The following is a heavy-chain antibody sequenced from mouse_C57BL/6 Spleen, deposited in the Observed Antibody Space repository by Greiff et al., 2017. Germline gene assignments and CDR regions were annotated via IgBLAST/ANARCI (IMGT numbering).Heavy chain of an antibody. V-gene: IGHV1-26*01. CDR1: GYTFTDYY. CDR2: INPNNGGT. J-gene: IGHJ3*01. D-gene: IGHD2-3*01. Sequence: EVQLQQSGPELVKPGASVKISCKASGYTFTDYYMNWVKQSHGKSLEWIGDINPNNGGTSYNQKFKGKATLTVDKSSSTAYMELRSLTSEDSAVYYCARPDGYYETWFAYWGQGTLVTVSA. CDR3: ARPDGYYETWFAY.